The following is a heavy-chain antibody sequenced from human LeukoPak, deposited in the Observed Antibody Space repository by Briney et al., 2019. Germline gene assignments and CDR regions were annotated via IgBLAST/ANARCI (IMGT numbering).Heavy chain of an antibody. V-gene: IGHV3-30*18. Sequence: GRSRRLSCAAPGFTFSSYGMHWVRQAPGKGLEWVAVISHDGSNKYYADSVKGRFTISRDNSKNTLYLQMNSLRAEDTAVYYCAKEYSSSWYPGMDVWGQGTTVTVSS. CDR2: ISHDGSNK. CDR1: GFTFSSYG. J-gene: IGHJ6*02. D-gene: IGHD6-13*01. CDR3: AKEYSSSWYPGMDV.